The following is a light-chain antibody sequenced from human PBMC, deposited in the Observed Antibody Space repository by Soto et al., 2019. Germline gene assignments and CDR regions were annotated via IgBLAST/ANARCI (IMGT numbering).Light chain of an antibody. Sequence: IVLTQSPGTLSLSPGERATLSCRASQSLSSSNLAWYQQKPGQAPRLVIYSASSRATGIPDRFSGSGSGTDFTLTISRLEPEDFAVYYCQQYGSSPRTFGQGTKVEIK. CDR3: QQYGSSPRT. V-gene: IGKV3-20*01. CDR2: SAS. CDR1: QSLSSSN. J-gene: IGKJ1*01.